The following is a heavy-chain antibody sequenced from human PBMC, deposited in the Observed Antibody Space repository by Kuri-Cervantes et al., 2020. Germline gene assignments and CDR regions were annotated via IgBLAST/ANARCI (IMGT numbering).Heavy chain of an antibody. V-gene: IGHV4-59*13. CDR2: IYYNGIT. Sequence: SETLSLTCAVYGGSFSGYYWNWIRQPPGKGLEWIGYIYYNGITNYNPSLKSRVTISIDTSKNQFSLELSSVTAADTAVYYCAKTSGGGLGYSLYYGMDVWGQGTTVTVSS. CDR3: AKTSGGGLGYSLYYGMDV. D-gene: IGHD2-15*01. J-gene: IGHJ6*02. CDR1: GGSFSGYY.